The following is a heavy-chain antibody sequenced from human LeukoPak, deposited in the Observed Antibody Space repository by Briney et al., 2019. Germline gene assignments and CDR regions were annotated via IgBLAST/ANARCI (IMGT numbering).Heavy chain of an antibody. CDR1: GFTFSDYY. D-gene: IGHD1-1*01. V-gene: IGHV3-11*04. J-gene: IGHJ6*02. Sequence: PGGSLRLSCAASGFTFSDYYMSWIRQAPGKGLEWVSYISSSSSTIYYADSVKGRFTISRDNAKNSLYLQMNSLRAEDTAVYYCARTYKAYNWNDGYYYGMDVWGQGTTVTVSS. CDR3: ARTYKAYNWNDGYYYGMDV. CDR2: ISSSSSTI.